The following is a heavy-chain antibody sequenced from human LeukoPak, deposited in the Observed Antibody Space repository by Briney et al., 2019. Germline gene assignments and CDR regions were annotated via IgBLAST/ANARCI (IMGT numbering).Heavy chain of an antibody. J-gene: IGHJ6*02. D-gene: IGHD2-2*01. CDR2: ISYDGSNK. CDR1: GFTFSSYA. CDR3: ARAALYLAAMRYYYYGMDV. V-gene: IGHV3-30*04. Sequence: GRSLRLSCAASGFTFSSYAMHWVRQAPGKGLEWVAVISYDGSNKYYADSVKGRFTISRDNSKNTLYLQMNSLRAEDTAVYYCARAALYLAAMRYYYYGMDVWGQGTTVTVSS.